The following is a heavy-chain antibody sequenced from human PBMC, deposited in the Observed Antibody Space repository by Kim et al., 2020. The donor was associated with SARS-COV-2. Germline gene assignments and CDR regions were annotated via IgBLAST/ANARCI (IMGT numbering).Heavy chain of an antibody. CDR2: IRGSGEST. CDR1: GFTFNIYA. Sequence: GGSLRLSCAASGFTFNIYAMSWVRQAPGKGLEWVSGIRGSGESTTYADSVKGRFTISRDNSKNTLYLQMDRLRVDDTALYYCAEISSGSSCWIEYFQHWGPGTLVTVSS. J-gene: IGHJ1*01. CDR3: AEISSGSSCWIEYFQH. V-gene: IGHV3-23*01. D-gene: IGHD3-10*01.